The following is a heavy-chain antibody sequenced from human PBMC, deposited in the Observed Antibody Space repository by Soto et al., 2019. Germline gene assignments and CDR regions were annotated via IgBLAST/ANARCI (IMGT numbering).Heavy chain of an antibody. V-gene: IGHV3-53*01. CDR3: ARHDSGGYYAFDI. CDR2: IYSGGST. J-gene: IGHJ3*02. D-gene: IGHD3-22*01. Sequence: GGSLILSCAASGFTVSSNYMSWVRQAPGKGLEWVSAIYSGGSTYYADSVKGRFTISRDNSKNTLYLQMNSLRAEDTAVYYCARHDSGGYYAFDIWGQGTMVTVSS. CDR1: GFTVSSNY.